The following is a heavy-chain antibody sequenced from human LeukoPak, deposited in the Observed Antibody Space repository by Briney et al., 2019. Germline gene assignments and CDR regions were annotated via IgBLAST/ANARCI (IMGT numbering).Heavy chain of an antibody. V-gene: IGHV1-69*13. J-gene: IGHJ4*02. CDR1: GGTFSSYA. CDR3: ASTAGVVVITSYYSDY. Sequence: ASVKVSCKASGGTFSSYAISWVRQAPGQGLEWMGGIIPIFGTANYAQKFQGRVTITADESTSTAYMELSSLRSEDTAVYYCASTAGVVVITSYYSDYWGQGTLVTVSS. CDR2: IIPIFGTA. D-gene: IGHD3-22*01.